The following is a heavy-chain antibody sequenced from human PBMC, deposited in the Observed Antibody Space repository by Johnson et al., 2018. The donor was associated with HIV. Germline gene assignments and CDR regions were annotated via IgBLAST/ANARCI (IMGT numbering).Heavy chain of an antibody. CDR2: ISGSGGST. CDR3: AKDRVSYGYDALDI. J-gene: IGHJ3*02. V-gene: IGHV3-23*04. D-gene: IGHD5-18*01. CDR1: GFTVSSNY. Sequence: EVQLVESGGGVVQPGRSLRLSCAASGFTVSSNYMSWVRKAPGKGLEWVTVISGSGGSTYYADSVKGRLTISRDNSKNTLYRQMNRLRAEDMAVYYCAKDRVSYGYDALDIWGQGTMVTVSS.